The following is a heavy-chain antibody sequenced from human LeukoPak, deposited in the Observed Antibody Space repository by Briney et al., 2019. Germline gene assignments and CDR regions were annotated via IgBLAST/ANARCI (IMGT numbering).Heavy chain of an antibody. V-gene: IGHV3-7*03. CDR3: ARRYFEY. CDR2: INQDGSEK. Sequence: PGGSLRLSCAASGFTLSSYWMHWVRQAPGKGLEWVANINQDGSEKYYVDSVKGRFTISRDNAKNTLHLQMNSLRAEDTAVYYCARRYFEYWGQGTLVTVSS. J-gene: IGHJ4*02. CDR1: GFTLSSYW.